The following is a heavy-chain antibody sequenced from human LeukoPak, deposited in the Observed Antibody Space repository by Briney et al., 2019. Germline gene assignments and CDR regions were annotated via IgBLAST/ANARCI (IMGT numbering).Heavy chain of an antibody. V-gene: IGHV4-59*01. J-gene: IGHJ6*02. Sequence: SETLSLTSTVSGGSIAGYYWSWIRQPPQKGLEWIGFSYSSGNTNYNPSLKSRVTISVDTSKIQFSLRLSSVTAGDTAVYYCARTGKNWETGYGMDVWGQGTTVTVSS. CDR1: GGSIAGYY. CDR2: SYSSGNT. D-gene: IGHD7-27*01. CDR3: ARTGKNWETGYGMDV.